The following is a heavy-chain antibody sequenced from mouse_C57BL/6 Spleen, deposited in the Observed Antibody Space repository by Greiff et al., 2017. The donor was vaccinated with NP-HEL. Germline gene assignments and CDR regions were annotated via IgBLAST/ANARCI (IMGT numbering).Heavy chain of an antibody. CDR3: ARRYDGYYDAMDY. J-gene: IGHJ4*01. Sequence: VQLQQSGAELVKPGASVKISCKASGYAFSSYWMNWVKQRPGKGLEWIGQIYPGDGDTNYNGKFKGKATLTADKSSSTAYMQLSSLTSEDSAVDFCARRYDGYYDAMDYWGQGTSVTVSS. CDR2: IYPGDGDT. CDR1: GYAFSSYW. V-gene: IGHV1-80*01. D-gene: IGHD2-3*01.